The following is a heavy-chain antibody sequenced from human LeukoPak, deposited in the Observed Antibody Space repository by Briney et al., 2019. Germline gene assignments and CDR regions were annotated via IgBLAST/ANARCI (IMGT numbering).Heavy chain of an antibody. Sequence: SETLSLTCAVSGGSISSSNWWSWVRQPPGKGLEWIGSIYYSGSTYYNPSLKSRVTISVDTSKNQFSLKLSSVTAADTAVYYCARQALGYNDAFDIWGQGTMVTVSS. J-gene: IGHJ3*02. CDR1: GGSISSSNW. CDR2: IYYSGST. CDR3: ARQALGYNDAFDI. V-gene: IGHV4-4*02. D-gene: IGHD5-24*01.